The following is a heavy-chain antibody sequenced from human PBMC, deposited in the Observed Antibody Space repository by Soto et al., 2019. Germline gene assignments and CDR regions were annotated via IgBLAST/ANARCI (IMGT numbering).Heavy chain of an antibody. CDR3: AKGIVYYYDSSGYFAY. V-gene: IGHV3-23*01. CDR2: ISGSGGST. Sequence: EVQLLESGGGLVQPGGSLRLSCAASGFTFRSYAMSWVRQAPGKGLEWVSAISGSGGSTYYADSVKGRFTISRDNSKNTLYLQMNSLRAEDTAVYYCAKGIVYYYDSSGYFAYWGQGTLVTVPS. J-gene: IGHJ4*02. CDR1: GFTFRSYA. D-gene: IGHD3-22*01.